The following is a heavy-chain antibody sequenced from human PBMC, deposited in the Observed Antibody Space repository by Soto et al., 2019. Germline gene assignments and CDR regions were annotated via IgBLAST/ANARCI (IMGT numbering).Heavy chain of an antibody. J-gene: IGHJ3*02. CDR2: INPATGAA. CDR3: ARGGGVGVAGSAAFDM. D-gene: IGHD3-3*01. Sequence: QLHLVQSGAVVKKPGASVTVSCSASGYPVTAYYMHWVRQAPGRGLEWMGGINPATGAAKYTQTFRGRVTMTRATSTGTVFMELSGLTSGDTAVFYCARGGGVGVAGSAAFDMWGQGTLVTVSS. V-gene: IGHV1-2*02. CDR1: GYPVTAYY.